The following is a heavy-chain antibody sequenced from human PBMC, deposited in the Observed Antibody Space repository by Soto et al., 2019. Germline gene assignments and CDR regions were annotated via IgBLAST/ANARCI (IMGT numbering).Heavy chain of an antibody. J-gene: IGHJ4*02. Sequence: ASVKVSCKASGYTFTGYYMHWVRQAPGQGLEWMGWINPNSGGTNYAQKFQGWVTMTRDTSISTAYMELSRLRSDDTAVYYCAREYYYDSSGYYRTTNFDYWGQGTLVTVSS. D-gene: IGHD3-22*01. CDR3: AREYYYDSSGYYRTTNFDY. CDR2: INPNSGGT. V-gene: IGHV1-2*04. CDR1: GYTFTGYY.